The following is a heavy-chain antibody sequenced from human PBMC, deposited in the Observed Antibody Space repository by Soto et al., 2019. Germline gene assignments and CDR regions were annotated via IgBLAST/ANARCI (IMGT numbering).Heavy chain of an antibody. CDR3: ARLLTEGATFREDAFDL. CDR1: HTTFTSQG. CDR2: ISTFNGKT. D-gene: IGHD3-9*01. V-gene: IGHV1-18*01. Sequence: QIQLVQSGGDVKTPGASWRAPGTTSHTTFTSQGIAGGRQAPGQGLEWLGWISTFNGKTDYAQKFQGRVTMTADTITSTVHMELRSLRSDDTAVYYCARLLTEGATFREDAFDLWGPGTKVTVSS. J-gene: IGHJ3*01.